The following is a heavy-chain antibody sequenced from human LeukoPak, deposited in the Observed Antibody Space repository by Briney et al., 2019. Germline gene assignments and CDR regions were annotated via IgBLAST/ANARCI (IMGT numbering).Heavy chain of an antibody. CDR1: GFTFSSYS. V-gene: IGHV3-21*01. D-gene: IGHD5-12*01. J-gene: IGHJ4*02. CDR3: AREQVVATIGPFDY. CDR2: ISSSSGYI. Sequence: PGGSLRLSCAASGFTFSSYSMNWVRQAPGKGLEWVSYISSSSGYIYYGDSVKGRFTISRDNAKNSLYLQMNSLRAEDTAVYYCAREQVVATIGPFDYWGQGTLVTVSS.